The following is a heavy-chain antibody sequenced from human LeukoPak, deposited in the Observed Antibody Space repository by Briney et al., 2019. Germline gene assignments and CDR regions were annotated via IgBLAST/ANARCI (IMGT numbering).Heavy chain of an antibody. V-gene: IGHV4-39*07. CDR1: GGSISSSSYY. Sequence: PSETLSLTCTVSGGSISSSSYYWGWIRQPPGKGLEWIGSIYYSGSTYYNPSLKSRVTISVDASKNQFSVKLSSVTAADTAVYYCARGRDTAMVSPFDYWGQGTLVTVSS. J-gene: IGHJ4*02. CDR2: IYYSGST. CDR3: ARGRDTAMVSPFDY. D-gene: IGHD5-18*01.